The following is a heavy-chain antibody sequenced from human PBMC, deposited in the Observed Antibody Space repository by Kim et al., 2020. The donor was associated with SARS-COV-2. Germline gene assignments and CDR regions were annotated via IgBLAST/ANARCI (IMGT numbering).Heavy chain of an antibody. CDR1: GFTFGDYA. CDR2: IRSKAYGGTT. V-gene: IGHV3-49*03. Sequence: GGSLRLSCTASGFTFGDYAMSWFRQAPGKGLEWVGFIRSKAYGGTTEYAASVKGRFTISRDDSKSIAYLQMNSLKTEDTAVYYCTRDTVVWSGSPPDFDYWGQGTLVTVSS. J-gene: IGHJ4*02. D-gene: IGHD2-8*02. CDR3: TRDTVVWSGSPPDFDY.